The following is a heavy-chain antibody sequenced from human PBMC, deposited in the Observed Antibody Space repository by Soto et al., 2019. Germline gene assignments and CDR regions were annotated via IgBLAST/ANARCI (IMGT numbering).Heavy chain of an antibody. Sequence: SDTLSLTCAFYRGSIISSNWWSPVRQPPGKGLEWIGEIYHSGSTNYNPSFKSRVTISVDKSKNHFSLKLSSLTAADTAVYYCASVRGGYYYAMDVWGQGTTVS. CDR1: RGSIISSNW. CDR2: IYHSGST. CDR3: ASVRGGYYYAMDV. V-gene: IGHV4-4*02. J-gene: IGHJ6*02. D-gene: IGHD3-10*02.